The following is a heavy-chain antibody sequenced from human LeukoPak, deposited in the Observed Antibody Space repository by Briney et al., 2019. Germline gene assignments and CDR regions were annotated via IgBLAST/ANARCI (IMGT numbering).Heavy chain of an antibody. CDR2: IYSGGST. V-gene: IGHV3-66*01. CDR1: GFTVSSNY. CDR3: ATGQGPYGSGSYLDY. Sequence: GGSLRLSCAASGFTVSSNYMSWVRQAPGKGLEWVSVIYSGGSTYYADSVKGRFTISRDNSKNTLYLQMNSLRAEDTAVYYCATGQGPYGSGSYLDYWGQGTLVTVSS. D-gene: IGHD3-10*01. J-gene: IGHJ4*02.